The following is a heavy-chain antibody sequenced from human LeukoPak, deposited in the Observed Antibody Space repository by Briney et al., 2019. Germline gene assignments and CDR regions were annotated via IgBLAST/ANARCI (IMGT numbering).Heavy chain of an antibody. CDR2: IIPIFGTA. CDR1: GGTFSSYA. Sequence: SVKVSCKASGGTFSSYAISWVRQAPGQGLEWMGGIIPIFGTANYAQKFQGRVTITTDESTSTAYMELSSLRSEDTAVYYCARDLEYYDSSGYYYEGSDYWGQGTLVTVSS. D-gene: IGHD3-22*01. V-gene: IGHV1-69*05. J-gene: IGHJ4*02. CDR3: ARDLEYYDSSGYYYEGSDY.